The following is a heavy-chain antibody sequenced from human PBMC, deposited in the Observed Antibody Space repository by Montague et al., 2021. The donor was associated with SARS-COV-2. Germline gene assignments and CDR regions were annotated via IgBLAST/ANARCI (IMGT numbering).Heavy chain of an antibody. D-gene: IGHD3-22*01. V-gene: IGHV4-59*12. Sequence: SETLSLTCTVSGGSISSYYWNWIRQPPGKGLEWIGYIYHSGSTNYNPSLKIRVTISVDTSKNQFSLKLSSVTAADTAVYYCAGAHWQNYDSRGWRFDPWGQGTLVTVSS. CDR3: AGAHWQNYDSRGWRFDP. CDR2: IYHSGST. J-gene: IGHJ5*02. CDR1: GGSISSYY.